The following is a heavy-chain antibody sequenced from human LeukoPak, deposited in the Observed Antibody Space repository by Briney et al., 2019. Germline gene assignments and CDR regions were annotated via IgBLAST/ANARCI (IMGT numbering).Heavy chain of an antibody. CDR3: AKGEKTRPFGGVIDY. CDR2: ISYDGSNK. V-gene: IGHV3-30*04. J-gene: IGHJ4*02. Sequence: GGSLRLSCAASGFTFSRDAMHWVRQAPGKGLEGVAVISYDGSNKYYADSVKGRFTISRDNSKNTLYLQMNSLRAEDTAVYYCAKGEKTRPFGGVIDYWGQGTLVTVSS. CDR1: GFTFSRDA. D-gene: IGHD3-16*02.